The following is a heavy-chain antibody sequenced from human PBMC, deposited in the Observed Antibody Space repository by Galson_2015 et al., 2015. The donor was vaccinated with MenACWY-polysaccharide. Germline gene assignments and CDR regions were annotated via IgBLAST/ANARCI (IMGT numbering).Heavy chain of an antibody. Sequence: QSGAEVKKPGESLKISCQGSGYSFTSYWIGWVRQMPGKGLEWMGIIYPSDSDTRYSPSFQGKVTFSADKSINTAYLQWSSLRALDSAMYYCDSHAKYCRGGSCHLDYWGQGTLVTVSS. D-gene: IGHD2-15*01. V-gene: IGHV5-51*01. CDR2: IYPSDSDT. J-gene: IGHJ4*02. CDR1: GYSFTSYW. CDR3: DSHAKYCRGGSCHLDY.